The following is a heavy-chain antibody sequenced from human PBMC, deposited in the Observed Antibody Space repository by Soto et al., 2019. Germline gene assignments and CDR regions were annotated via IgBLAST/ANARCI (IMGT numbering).Heavy chain of an antibody. Sequence: SETLSLTCTVSGGSISSYYWSWIRQPPGKGLEWIGYIYYSGSTNYNPSLKSRVTISVDTSKNQFSLKLSSVTAADTAVYYCARTYSGYDYGYYYYYMDVWGKGTTVTVSS. CDR3: ARTYSGYDYGYYYYYMDV. CDR2: IYYSGST. CDR1: GGSISSYY. D-gene: IGHD5-12*01. J-gene: IGHJ6*03. V-gene: IGHV4-59*01.